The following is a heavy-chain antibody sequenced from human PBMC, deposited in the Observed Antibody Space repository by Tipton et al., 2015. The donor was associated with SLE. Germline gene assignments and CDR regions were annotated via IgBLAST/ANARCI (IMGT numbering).Heavy chain of an antibody. V-gene: IGHV3-74*01. J-gene: IGHJ4*02. Sequence: LGSNWMHWVRQAPGKGLVWVSRISADEGYTVYADSVKGRFTISRDNTKNTLYLQMNSLRAEDTAVYYCARFSGGRIDYWGQGTLVTVSS. D-gene: IGHD6-25*01. CDR1: LGSNW. CDR2: ISADEGYT. CDR3: ARFSGGRIDY.